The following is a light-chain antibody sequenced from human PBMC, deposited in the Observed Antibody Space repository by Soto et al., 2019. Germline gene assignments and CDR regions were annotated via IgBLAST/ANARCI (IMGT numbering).Light chain of an antibody. V-gene: IGLV2-14*01. CDR1: TSDVGGHNY. J-gene: IGLJ1*01. CDR3: FSYTTSSAPYV. CDR2: EVN. Sequence: QSVRTQPASVSGSPGQSITISCTGTTSDVGGHNYVSWYQQHPGKVPKLLIYEVNNRPSGVSNRFSGSKSGNTASLTISDLQADDEATYYCFSYTTSSAPYVFGTGTKVTVL.